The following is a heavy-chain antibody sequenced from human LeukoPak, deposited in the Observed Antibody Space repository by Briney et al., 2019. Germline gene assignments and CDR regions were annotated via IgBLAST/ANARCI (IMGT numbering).Heavy chain of an antibody. J-gene: IGHJ4*02. CDR3: AKDPPGGGWYGDY. V-gene: IGHV3-30-3*01. CDR2: ISNEVTNK. D-gene: IGHD6-19*01. Sequence: GGSLRLSCAASGFTVSDNYMSWVRQAPGKGLEWVAVISNEVTNKYYPDSVKGRFTISRDNSKNTLYLQMNSLRPEDTAVYYCAKDPPGGGWYGDYWGQGTLVTISS. CDR1: GFTVSDNY.